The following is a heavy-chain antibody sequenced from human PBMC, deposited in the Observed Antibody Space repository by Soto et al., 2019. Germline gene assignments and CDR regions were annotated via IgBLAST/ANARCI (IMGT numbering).Heavy chain of an antibody. J-gene: IGHJ5*02. CDR2: IKLEGGET. CDR1: GLPDNTYW. CDR3: VKDGEAARPGWFDT. D-gene: IGHD6-6*01. Sequence: GGSLRLSCAASGLPDNTYWMNWVRQTPEKGLEWVANIKLEGGETNYVDSVEGRFTISRDNAKKLFFLQMNSLRVDDTALYYCVKDGEAARPGWFDTWGQGTQVTVSS. V-gene: IGHV3-7*03.